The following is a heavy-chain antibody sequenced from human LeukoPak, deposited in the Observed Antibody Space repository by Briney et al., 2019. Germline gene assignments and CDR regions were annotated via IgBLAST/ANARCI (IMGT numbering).Heavy chain of an antibody. CDR1: GFTFSSYG. D-gene: IGHD3-10*01. Sequence: PGGSLRLSCAASGFTFSSYGMSWVRQAPGKGLEWVSAISGSGGSTYYADSVKGRFTISRGNSKNTLYLQMNSLRAEDTAVYYCAKDPGSMVRGPDWFDPWGQGTLVTVSS. CDR3: AKDPGSMVRGPDWFDP. V-gene: IGHV3-23*01. J-gene: IGHJ5*02. CDR2: ISGSGGST.